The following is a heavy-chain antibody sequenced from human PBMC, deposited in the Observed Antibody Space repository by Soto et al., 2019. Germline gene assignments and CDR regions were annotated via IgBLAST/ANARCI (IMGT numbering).Heavy chain of an antibody. J-gene: IGHJ4*02. CDR2: ISPYNGNT. Sequence: QVQLLQSGAEVKKPGASVQVSCKASGYTFTSHGISWVRQAPGQGLEWMGWISPYNGNTNYPQKLQGRVTMTTDTSTSTAYMELRSLRSDDTAVYYCARRAYCTHGACFLDYWGQGILVTVSS. CDR1: GYTFTSHG. V-gene: IGHV1-18*01. D-gene: IGHD2-8*01. CDR3: ARRAYCTHGACFLDY.